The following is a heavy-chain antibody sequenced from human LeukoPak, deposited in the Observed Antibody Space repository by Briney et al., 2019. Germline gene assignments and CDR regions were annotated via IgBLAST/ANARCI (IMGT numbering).Heavy chain of an antibody. D-gene: IGHD3-22*01. V-gene: IGHV4-39*07. CDR2: IYYSGST. J-gene: IGHJ4*02. CDR3: ARSPKYYYDSSGYYKRHY. Sequence: SETLSLTCTVSGGSISSSSYYWGWIRQPPGKGLEWIGSIYYSGSTYYNPSLKSRVPISVDTSKNQFSLKLSSVTAADTAVYYCARSPKYYYDSSGYYKRHYWGQGTLVTVSS. CDR1: GGSISSSSYY.